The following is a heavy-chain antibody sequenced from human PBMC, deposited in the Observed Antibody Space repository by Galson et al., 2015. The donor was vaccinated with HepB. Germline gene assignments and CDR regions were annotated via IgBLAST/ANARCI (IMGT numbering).Heavy chain of an antibody. CDR2: INPSGGST. V-gene: IGHV1-46*01. Sequence: SVKVSCKASGYTFTSYYMHWVRQAPGQGLEWMGIINPSGGSTSYAQKFQGRVTMTRDTSTSTVYMELSSLRSEDTAVYYCARCWGSGGSCYSFDYWGQGTLVTVSS. J-gene: IGHJ4*02. D-gene: IGHD2-15*01. CDR3: ARCWGSGGSCYSFDY. CDR1: GYTFTSYY.